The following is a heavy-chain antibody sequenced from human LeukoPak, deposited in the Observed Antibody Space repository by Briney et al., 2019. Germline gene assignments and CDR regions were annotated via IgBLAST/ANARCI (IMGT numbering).Heavy chain of an antibody. J-gene: IGHJ4*02. V-gene: IGHV3-15*01. Sequence: PGGSLRLSCAASGFTFSSAWMGWVRQAPGKGLDWVGRIKSKTDGETTAYGAPVKGRFTISRDDSKNTQYLQMNSLKAEDTAVYYCTTDSLVMNYWGQGTLVTVSS. CDR3: TTDSLVMNY. CDR2: IKSKTDGETT. D-gene: IGHD2-21*01. CDR1: GFTFSSAW.